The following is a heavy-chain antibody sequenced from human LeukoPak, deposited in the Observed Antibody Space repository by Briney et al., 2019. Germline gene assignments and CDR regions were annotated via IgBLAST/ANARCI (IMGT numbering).Heavy chain of an antibody. CDR3: AADQSIGDYAFDI. CDR1: GFTFTSSA. Sequence: GTSVKVSCKASGFTFTSSAVQWVRQARGQRLEWMGWIVVGSGNTNYAQNFQERVTITRDMSTSTAYMDLSSLRSEDTAVYYCAADQSIGDYAFDIWGQRTMVTVSS. V-gene: IGHV1-58*01. J-gene: IGHJ3*02. CDR2: IVVGSGNT. D-gene: IGHD2-21*02.